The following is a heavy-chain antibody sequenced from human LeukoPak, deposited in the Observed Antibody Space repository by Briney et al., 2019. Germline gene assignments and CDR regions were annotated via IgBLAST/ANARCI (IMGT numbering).Heavy chain of an antibody. CDR1: GFTFDDYA. D-gene: IGHD5-18*01. V-gene: IGHV3-43D*03. CDR3: AKTIYGATAMVPLEYYYYGMDV. Sequence: GGSLRLSCAASGFTFDDYAMHWVRQAPGKGLEWVSLISWDGGSTYYADSVKGRFTISRDNSKNSLYLQMNSLRAEDTALYYCAKTIYGATAMVPLEYYYYGMDVWGQGTTVTVSS. CDR2: ISWDGGST. J-gene: IGHJ6*02.